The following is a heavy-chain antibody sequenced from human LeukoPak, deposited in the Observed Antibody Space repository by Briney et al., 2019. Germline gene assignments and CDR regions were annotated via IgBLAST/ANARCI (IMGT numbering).Heavy chain of an antibody. V-gene: IGHV4-59*01. D-gene: IGHD3-10*01. J-gene: IGHJ4*02. CDR2: IYYSGST. CDR1: GGSISSYY. CDR3: ASRYRSGSYGFDF. Sequence: PSETLSLTCTVSGGSISSYYWSWIRQPPGKGLEWIGYIYYSGSTNYNPSLKSRVTISVDTSKNQFSLKLSSVTAADTAVYYCASRYRSGSYGFDFRGQGTLVTVSS.